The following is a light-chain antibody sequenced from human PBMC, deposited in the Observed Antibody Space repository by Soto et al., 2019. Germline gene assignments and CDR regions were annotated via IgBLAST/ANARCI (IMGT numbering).Light chain of an antibody. CDR3: QQYNNWPTWT. Sequence: EIVMTQSPATLSVSPGERATLSCTASQGVTSNLAWYQQKPGQAPRLLIYGASTRATAITARFSGSGSGTEFTLTISILQSEDFAVYYCQQYNNWPTWTVGQGTKVEIK. CDR1: QGVTSN. V-gene: IGKV3-15*01. CDR2: GAS. J-gene: IGKJ1*01.